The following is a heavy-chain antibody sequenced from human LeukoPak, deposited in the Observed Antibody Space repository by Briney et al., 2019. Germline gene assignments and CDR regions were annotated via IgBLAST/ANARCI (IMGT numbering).Heavy chain of an antibody. V-gene: IGHV3-21*01. Sequence: PGGSLRLSCAASGFTLSSYSMNWVRQAPGKGLEWVSSITSSSSYIYYADSLMGRFTISRDNAKNSLDLQMNSLRAEDTAVYYCARNHPYISGLFDYWGQGTLATVSS. CDR3: ARNHPYISGLFDY. J-gene: IGHJ4*02. CDR2: ITSSSSYI. CDR1: GFTLSSYS. D-gene: IGHD6-19*01.